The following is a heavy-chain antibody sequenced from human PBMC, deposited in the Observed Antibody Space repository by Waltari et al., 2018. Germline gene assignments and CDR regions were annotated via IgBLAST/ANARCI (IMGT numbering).Heavy chain of an antibody. CDR2: IYSGGST. D-gene: IGHD3-10*01. J-gene: IGHJ6*02. CDR1: GFTVSSNY. Sequence: EVQLVESGGGLIQPGGSLRLSCAASGFTVSSNYMSWVRPAPGKGLEWVSVIYSGGSTYYADSVKGRFTISRDNSKNTLYLQMNSLRAEDTAVYYCASAAQLPSMVRYYYGMDVWGQGTTVTVSS. V-gene: IGHV3-53*01. CDR3: ASAAQLPSMVRYYYGMDV.